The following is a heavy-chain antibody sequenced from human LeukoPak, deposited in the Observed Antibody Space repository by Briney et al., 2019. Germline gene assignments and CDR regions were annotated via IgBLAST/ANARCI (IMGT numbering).Heavy chain of an antibody. CDR2: INSDGSST. D-gene: IGHD2-2*02. J-gene: IGHJ4*02. Sequence: GGSLRLSSAASGFSFSSYWMHWVRQAPGKGLVWVSRINSDGSSTNYADSVKGRFTISRDNAKNTLYLQMNSLRAEDTAVYYCARHIPRASTEDYWGQEALWTVSS. CDR3: ARHIPRASTEDY. CDR1: GFSFSSYW. V-gene: IGHV3-74*01.